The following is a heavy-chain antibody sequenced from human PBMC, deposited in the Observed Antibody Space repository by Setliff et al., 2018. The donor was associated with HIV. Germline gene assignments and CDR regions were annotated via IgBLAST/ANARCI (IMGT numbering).Heavy chain of an antibody. D-gene: IGHD3-16*01. V-gene: IGHV3-48*01. J-gene: IGHJ4*02. CDR1: GFTFSSFN. CDR3: AKTLYSAGGGEVFDY. Sequence: PGGSLRLSCAASGFTFSSFNMNWVRQAPGKGLEWVSYISSSTSTIYYADSVKGRFTISRDNSKNTLDLEMNSLRAEDTAVYYCAKTLYSAGGGEVFDYWGPGTQVTVSS. CDR2: ISSSTSTI.